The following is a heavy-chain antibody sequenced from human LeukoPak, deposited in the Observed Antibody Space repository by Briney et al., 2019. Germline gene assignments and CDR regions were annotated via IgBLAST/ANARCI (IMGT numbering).Heavy chain of an antibody. V-gene: IGHV3-73*01. J-gene: IGHJ3*02. CDR3: TRIPYYYGSGSLDAFDI. CDR2: IRSKANSYAT. CDR1: GFTFSGSA. Sequence: GGSLKLSCAASGFTFSGSAMHWVRQASGKGLEWVGRIRSKANSYATAYAASVKGRFTISRDDSKNTAYLQMNSLKTEDTAVYYCTRIPYYYGSGSLDAFDIWGQGTMVTVSS. D-gene: IGHD3-10*01.